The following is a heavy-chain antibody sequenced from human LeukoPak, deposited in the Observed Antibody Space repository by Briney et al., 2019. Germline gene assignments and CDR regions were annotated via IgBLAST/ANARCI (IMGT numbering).Heavy chain of an antibody. CDR2: ISGSSDTT. CDR3: AKREGGYTYDPFDY. CDR1: GFTFSTYA. D-gene: IGHD5-18*01. Sequence: PGGSLRLSCAASGFTFSTYAMSWVRQAPGRGLEWVSAISGSSDTTYYADSVKGRFTISRDNSKNTLYLQMNSLRAEDTAVYYCAKREGGYTYDPFDYWGQGTLVTVSS. V-gene: IGHV3-23*01. J-gene: IGHJ4*02.